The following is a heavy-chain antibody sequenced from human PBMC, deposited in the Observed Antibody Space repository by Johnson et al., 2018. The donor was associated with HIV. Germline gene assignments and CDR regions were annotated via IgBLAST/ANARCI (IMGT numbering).Heavy chain of an antibody. J-gene: IGHJ3*02. V-gene: IGHV3-66*01. CDR1: GFTFSSNY. Sequence: EVQLVESGGGVVQPGRSLRLSCAASGFTFSSNYMSWVRQAPGKGLEWVSVIYSGGSTYYADSVKGRFTISRDNSKNTLYLQMNSLRAEDTAVYYCARDASYYGSANDAFDIWGQGTMVTVSS. CDR2: IYSGGST. D-gene: IGHD3-10*01. CDR3: ARDASYYGSANDAFDI.